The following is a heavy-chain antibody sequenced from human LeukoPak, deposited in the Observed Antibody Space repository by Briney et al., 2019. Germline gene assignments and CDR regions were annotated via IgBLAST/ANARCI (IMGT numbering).Heavy chain of an antibody. V-gene: IGHV4-59*01. J-gene: IGHJ5*02. CDR2: MYYSGST. D-gene: IGHD2-15*01. CDR3: ASLSEYCSAGSCYLGWFDP. CDR1: GGSIGSYY. Sequence: PSETLSLTCSVSGGSIGSYYWSWIRQPPGKGLEWIWYMYYSGSTNYNPSLKSRVTMSVDTSKNQFSLKRNSVTAADTAVYYCASLSEYCSAGSCYLGWFDPWGQGTLVTVSS.